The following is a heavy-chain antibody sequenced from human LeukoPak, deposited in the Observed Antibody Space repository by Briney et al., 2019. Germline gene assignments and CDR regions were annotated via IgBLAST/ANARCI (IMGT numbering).Heavy chain of an antibody. CDR1: GFTFSSYG. CDR3: AKGGITGTLDV. Sequence: GGSLRLSCAASGFTFSSYGMHRVRQAPGKGLEWVSDISGSGGSTYYADSVKGRFTISRDNSKNTLYLEMNSLRAEDTGVYYCAKGGITGTLDVWGKGTTGTGSS. J-gene: IGHJ6*04. CDR2: ISGSGGST. D-gene: IGHD1-20*01. V-gene: IGHV3-23*01.